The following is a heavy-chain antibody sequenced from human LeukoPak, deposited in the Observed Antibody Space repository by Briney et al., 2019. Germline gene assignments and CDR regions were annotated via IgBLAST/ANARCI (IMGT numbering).Heavy chain of an antibody. V-gene: IGHV3-33*01. Sequence: GGSLRLSCAASGFTFSSYGMHWVRQAPGKGLAWVAVIWSEGSNKYYADSVKGRFTISRDNSKNTLYLQMNSLRAEDTAVYYCARDSDIVVVPAAMHGAFDIWGQGTMVTVSS. D-gene: IGHD2-2*01. J-gene: IGHJ3*02. CDR1: GFTFSSYG. CDR2: IWSEGSNK. CDR3: ARDSDIVVVPAAMHGAFDI.